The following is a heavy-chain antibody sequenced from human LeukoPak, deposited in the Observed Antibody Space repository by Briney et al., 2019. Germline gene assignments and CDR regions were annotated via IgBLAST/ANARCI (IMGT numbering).Heavy chain of an antibody. CDR2: TYYRSTWYN. Sequence: SQTLSLTCAISGDSVSSNSVTWNWIRQSPSRGLEWLGSTYYRSTWYNDYAVSVRGRITVNPDTSKNQFSLHLNSVTPEDTAVYYCARRLTQYDCFDPWGQGILVTVSS. CDR1: GDSVSSNSVT. D-gene: IGHD2-2*01. CDR3: ARRLTQYDCFDP. J-gene: IGHJ5*02. V-gene: IGHV6-1*01.